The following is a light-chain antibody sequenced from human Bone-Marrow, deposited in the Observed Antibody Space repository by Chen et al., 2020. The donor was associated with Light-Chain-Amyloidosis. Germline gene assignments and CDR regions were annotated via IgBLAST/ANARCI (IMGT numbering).Light chain of an antibody. Sequence: EIVLTQSPGTLSLSPGEGANLSCRASQTISSNYLTWYQQKFGQAPRLLIYGSSSRATGIPDRFTGSGGGTDFTLTINRLAPEDFAMYYCQQYGTSPLTFGGGTKVEIK. V-gene: IGKV3-20*01. J-gene: IGKJ4*01. CDR2: GSS. CDR1: QTISSNY. CDR3: QQYGTSPLT.